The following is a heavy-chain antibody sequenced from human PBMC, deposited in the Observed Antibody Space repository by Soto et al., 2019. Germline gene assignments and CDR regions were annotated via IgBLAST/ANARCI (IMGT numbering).Heavy chain of an antibody. J-gene: IGHJ3*02. CDR3: AHPRGYGVFDAVDI. CDR1: GFIFSTYA. CDR2: ISSSGDSA. V-gene: IGHV3-23*01. D-gene: IGHD4-17*01. Sequence: GSLRLSCAASGFIFSTYAMNWVRQAPGKGLEWVSAISSSGDSAYYAESVRGRFTVSRDNSINTLYLQMRSLRPEDTAVYYCAHPRGYGVFDAVDIWGQGTMVTVSS.